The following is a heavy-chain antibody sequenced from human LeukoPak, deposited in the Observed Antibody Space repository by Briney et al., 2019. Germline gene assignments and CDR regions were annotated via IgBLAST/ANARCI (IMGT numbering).Heavy chain of an antibody. Sequence: GGSLRLSCAASGFTFSSYGMHWVRQAPGKGLEWAAVISYDGSNKYYADSVKGRFTISRDNSKNTLYLQMNSLRAEDTAVYYCARDGDGGNAVDYWGQGTLVTVSS. CDR1: GFTFSSYG. CDR3: ARDGDGGNAVDY. V-gene: IGHV3-30*03. D-gene: IGHD4-23*01. J-gene: IGHJ4*02. CDR2: ISYDGSNK.